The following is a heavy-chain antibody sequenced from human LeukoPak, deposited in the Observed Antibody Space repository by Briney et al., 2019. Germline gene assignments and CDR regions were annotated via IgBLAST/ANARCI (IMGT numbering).Heavy chain of an antibody. D-gene: IGHD3-10*01. J-gene: IGHJ5*02. CDR2: IYYSGST. Sequence: SETLSLTCTVSGGSISSYYWSWIRQPPGKGLEWIGYIYYSGSTNYNPSLKSRVTISVDTSKNQFSLKLSSVTAADTAVYYCARKTMVRGVIIKRLNWFDPWGQGTLVTVSS. CDR1: GGSISSYY. V-gene: IGHV4-59*12. CDR3: ARKTMVRGVIIKRLNWFDP.